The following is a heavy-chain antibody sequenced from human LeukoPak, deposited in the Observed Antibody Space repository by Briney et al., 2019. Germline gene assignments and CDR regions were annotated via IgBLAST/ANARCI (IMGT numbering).Heavy chain of an antibody. J-gene: IGHJ6*02. V-gene: IGHV3-30-3*01. D-gene: IGHD3/OR15-3a*01. Sequence: GGSLRLSCAASRFTFSSYTMHWVRQAPGKGQEWVAVISYDGSNKYYADSVKGRFTISRDNSKNTLYLQMNSLRAEDTAVYYCAREVAMVLDSDYYYYYGMDVWGQGTTVTVSS. CDR1: RFTFSSYT. CDR2: ISYDGSNK. CDR3: AREVAMVLDSDYYYYYGMDV.